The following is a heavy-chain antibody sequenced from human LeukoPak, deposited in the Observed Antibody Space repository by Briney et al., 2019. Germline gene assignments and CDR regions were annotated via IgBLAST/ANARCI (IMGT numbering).Heavy chain of an antibody. Sequence: ASVKVSCKVSGHTLTQLSIHWVRQAPGKGLEWMGDFHPEDGAPNFAQNFQGRISMTEDTSIDTAYLDLTSLTSDDTAVYFCAAVRKGPQDLYDDTATRNPFDYWGQGTLVIVSS. J-gene: IGHJ4*02. D-gene: IGHD5-18*01. CDR3: AAVRKGPQDLYDDTATRNPFDY. CDR1: GHTLTQLS. V-gene: IGHV1-24*01. CDR2: FHPEDGAP.